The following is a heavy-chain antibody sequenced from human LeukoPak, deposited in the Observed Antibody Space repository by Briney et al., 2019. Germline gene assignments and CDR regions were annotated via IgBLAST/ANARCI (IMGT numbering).Heavy chain of an antibody. J-gene: IGHJ4*02. CDR3: ARVTRRELPGPFDY. CDR2: ISSSSSTI. V-gene: IGHV3-48*01. D-gene: IGHD1-26*01. Sequence: PGGSLRLSCAASGFTFSSYSMNWVRQAPGKGLEWVSYISSSSSTIYYADSVKGRFTISRDNAKNSLYLQMNSLRAEDTAVYYCARVTRRELPGPFDYWGQGTLVTVSS. CDR1: GFTFSSYS.